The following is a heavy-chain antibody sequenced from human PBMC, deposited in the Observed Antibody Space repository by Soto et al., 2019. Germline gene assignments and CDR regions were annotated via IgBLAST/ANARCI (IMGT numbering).Heavy chain of an antibody. Sequence: GSLRLSCAASGFTFSSYSMNWVRQAPGKGLEWVSSISSSSSYIYYADSVKGRFTISRDNAKNSLYLQMNSLRAEDTAVYYCASYAFCSSTSCRPDYWGQGTLVTVSS. CDR3: ASYAFCSSTSCRPDY. D-gene: IGHD2-2*01. CDR2: ISSSSSYI. CDR1: GFTFSSYS. V-gene: IGHV3-21*01. J-gene: IGHJ4*02.